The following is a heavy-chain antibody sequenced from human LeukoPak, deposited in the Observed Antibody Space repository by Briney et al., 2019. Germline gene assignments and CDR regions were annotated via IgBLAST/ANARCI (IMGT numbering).Heavy chain of an antibody. CDR2: IYYTGST. CDR3: AGYSSTWPEYYFDS. Sequence: SETLSLTCTVSGGSISSYYWNWIRQPPDKGLEWIGYIYYTGSTNYNPSLKSRVTISVDTSKDQFSLKLSSVTAADTAVYYCAGYSSTWPEYYFDSWGQGTLVTVSS. CDR1: GGSISSYY. V-gene: IGHV4-59*12. D-gene: IGHD6-13*01. J-gene: IGHJ4*02.